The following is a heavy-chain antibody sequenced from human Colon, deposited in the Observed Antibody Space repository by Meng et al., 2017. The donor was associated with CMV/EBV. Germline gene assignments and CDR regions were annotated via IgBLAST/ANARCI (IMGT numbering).Heavy chain of an antibody. CDR2: IVTTGSAV. V-gene: IGHV3-21*01. Sequence: GESLKISCAASGFTFSSYGMNWVRQAPGRGLEWVASIVTTGSAVYYADSVKGRFTISRDNAKNSLYLQMSSLSAEDTAVYYCVRDNARVQRNIPILVVPQGFDYWGQGTVVTVSS. D-gene: IGHD3-22*01. CDR3: VRDNARVQRNIPILVVPQGFDY. CDR1: GFTFSSYG. J-gene: IGHJ4*02.